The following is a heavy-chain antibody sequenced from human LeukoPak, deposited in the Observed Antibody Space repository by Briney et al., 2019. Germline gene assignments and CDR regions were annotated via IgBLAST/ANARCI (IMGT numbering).Heavy chain of an antibody. D-gene: IGHD4-17*01. CDR2: ISSSSSCI. V-gene: IGHV3-21*01. Sequence: KPGGSLRLSCAASGFTFSSYSMNWVRQAPGKGLEWVSSISSSSSCIYYADSVKGRFTISRDNAKNSLYLQMNSLRAEDTAVYYCARDRYGDYKNFDYWGQGTLVTVSS. CDR1: GFTFSSYS. CDR3: ARDRYGDYKNFDY. J-gene: IGHJ4*02.